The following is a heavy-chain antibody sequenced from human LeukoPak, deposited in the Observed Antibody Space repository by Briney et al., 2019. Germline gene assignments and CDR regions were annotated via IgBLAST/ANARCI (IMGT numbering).Heavy chain of an antibody. Sequence: VASVKVSCKASGYTFTGYYMHWVRQAPGQGLEWMGWINPNSGGTNYAQKVQGRVTMTRDTYISTAYMELSRLRSDDTAVYYCARISLTGIDYWGQGTLVTVSS. J-gene: IGHJ4*02. CDR2: INPNSGGT. V-gene: IGHV1-2*02. CDR1: GYTFTGYY. D-gene: IGHD3-9*01. CDR3: ARISLTGIDY.